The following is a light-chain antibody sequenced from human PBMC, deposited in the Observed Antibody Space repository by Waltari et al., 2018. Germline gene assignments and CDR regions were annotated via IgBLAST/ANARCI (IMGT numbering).Light chain of an antibody. Sequence: DIQMTQSPSSLSASVGDSVTITCRASKSISSYLNWYQQKQGKAPRLLIYAASSLQSGIPSRFSGSGSGTDFTLFITNLQPEDFATFFCQQSHSFPLTFGGGTKVETK. J-gene: IGKJ4*01. CDR2: AAS. CDR1: KSISSY. CDR3: QQSHSFPLT. V-gene: IGKV1-39*01.